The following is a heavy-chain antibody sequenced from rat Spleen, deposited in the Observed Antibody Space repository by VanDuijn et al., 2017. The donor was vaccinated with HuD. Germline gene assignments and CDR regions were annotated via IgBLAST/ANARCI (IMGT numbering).Heavy chain of an antibody. V-gene: IGHV5-7*01. D-gene: IGHD1-12*01. J-gene: IGHJ2*01. CDR1: GFTFSDYY. Sequence: EVQLVESGGGLVQPGRSLKLSCAASGFTFSDYYMAWVRQAPKKGLEWVASISYDGSTTYYRDSVKGRFTISRDNAKSTLYLQMDSLRSEDTATYYWARTMRYFDYWGQGVMVTVSS. CDR3: ARTMRYFDY. CDR2: ISYDGSTT.